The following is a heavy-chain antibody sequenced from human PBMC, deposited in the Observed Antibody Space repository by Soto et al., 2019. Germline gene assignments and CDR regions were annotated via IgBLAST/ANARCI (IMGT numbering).Heavy chain of an antibody. CDR3: AVEAAAGINPPFDY. CDR2: FDPEDGET. V-gene: IGHV1-24*01. Sequence: VKVSCKVSGYTLTELSMHWVRQAPGKGLEWMGGFDPEDGETIYAQKFQGRVTMTEDTSTDTAYMELSSLRSEDTAVYYCAVEAAAGINPPFDYWGQGTLVTVSS. CDR1: GYTLTELS. J-gene: IGHJ4*02. D-gene: IGHD6-13*01.